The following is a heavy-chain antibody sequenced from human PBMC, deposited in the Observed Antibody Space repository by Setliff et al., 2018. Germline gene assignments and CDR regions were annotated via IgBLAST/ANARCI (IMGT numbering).Heavy chain of an antibody. V-gene: IGHV3-30*02. CDR3: AKVKKPLIRGSAFDL. Sequence: PGGSLRLSCAASGFTFGTYGMHWVRQAPGKGLDWVAFIRFDGSYTYYADSVKGRVTISRGNSENTLFLQMNSLRTDDTAVYYCAKVKKPLIRGSAFDLWGRGTLVTVSS. D-gene: IGHD3-10*01. J-gene: IGHJ4*02. CDR1: GFTFGTYG. CDR2: IRFDGSYT.